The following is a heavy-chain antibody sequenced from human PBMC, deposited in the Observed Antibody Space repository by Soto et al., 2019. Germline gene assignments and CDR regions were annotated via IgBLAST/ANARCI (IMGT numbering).Heavy chain of an antibody. CDR3: ARDNDILTGYYTPGSNYFDY. CDR1: GFTFSSYW. V-gene: IGHV3-7*01. J-gene: IGHJ4*02. Sequence: GGSLRLSCAASGFTFSSYWMSWVRQAPGKGLEWVANIKQDGSEKYYVDSVKGRFTISRDNAKNSLYLQMNSLRAEDTAVYYCARDNDILTGYYTPGSNYFDYWGQGTLVTVSS. CDR2: IKQDGSEK. D-gene: IGHD3-9*01.